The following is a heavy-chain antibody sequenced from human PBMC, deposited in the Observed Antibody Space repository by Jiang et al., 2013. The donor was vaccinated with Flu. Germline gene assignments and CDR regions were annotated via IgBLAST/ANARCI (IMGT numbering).Heavy chain of an antibody. J-gene: IGHJ3*02. D-gene: IGHD2-2*01. CDR1: GGSISSGGYY. CDR3: ARDGPLSCSSTSCYGDAFDI. V-gene: IGHV4-31*03. Sequence: TLSLTCTVSGGSISSGGYYWSWIRQHPGKGLEWIGYIYYSGSTYYNPSLKSRVTISVDTSKNQFSLKLSSVTAADTAVYYCARDGPLSCSSTSCYGDAFDIWGQGTMVTVSS. CDR2: IYYSGST.